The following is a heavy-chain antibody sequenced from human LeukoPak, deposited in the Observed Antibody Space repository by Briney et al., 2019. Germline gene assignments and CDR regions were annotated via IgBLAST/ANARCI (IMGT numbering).Heavy chain of an antibody. CDR1: KFTLSHYG. Sequence: GGSLRLSCTASKFTLSHYGMQWVRQAPGKGREWVAVISSDGSIKVYADSVKGRFTLSRDNSINTVDLQMNSLRAEDTAVYYCVKEYHSRGFGAYFDYWGQGTLVTVSS. J-gene: IGHJ4*02. V-gene: IGHV3-30*18. D-gene: IGHD3-3*01. CDR3: VKEYHSRGFGAYFDY. CDR2: ISSDGSIK.